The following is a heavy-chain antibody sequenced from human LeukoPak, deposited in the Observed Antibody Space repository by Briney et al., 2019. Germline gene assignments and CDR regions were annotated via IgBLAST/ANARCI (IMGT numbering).Heavy chain of an antibody. J-gene: IGHJ4*02. CDR2: INWKGGST. V-gene: IGHV3-20*04. Sequence: GGSLRLSCAASGFTFDDYGMSWVRQAPGKGLEWVSGINWKGGSTVYADCEKGRFTISRDNAKNSLYLKMNSLRAEDTALYYCARGCCSSSWSFDYWGQGTLVTVSS. CDR1: GFTFDDYG. CDR3: ARGCCSSSWSFDY. D-gene: IGHD6-13*01.